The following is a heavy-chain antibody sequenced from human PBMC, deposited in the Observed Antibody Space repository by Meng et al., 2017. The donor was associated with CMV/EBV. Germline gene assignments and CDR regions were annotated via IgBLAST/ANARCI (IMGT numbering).Heavy chain of an antibody. D-gene: IGHD6-6*01. J-gene: IGHJ4*02. CDR3: ARGWGQLSR. Sequence: GESLKISYAASGFTFSSYWMSWVRQAPGKGLEWVANIKQDGSEKYYVDSVKGRFTISRDNAKNSLYLQMNSLRAEDTAVYYCARGWGQLSRWGQGTLVTVSS. CDR1: GFTFSSYW. V-gene: IGHV3-7*04. CDR2: IKQDGSEK.